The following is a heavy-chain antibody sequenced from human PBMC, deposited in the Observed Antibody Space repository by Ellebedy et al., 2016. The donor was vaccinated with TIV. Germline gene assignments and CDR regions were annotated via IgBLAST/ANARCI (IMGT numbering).Heavy chain of an antibody. CDR3: ARHSGSGSYYKQTPDY. D-gene: IGHD3-10*01. J-gene: IGHJ4*02. Sequence: SETLPLTCTVSGGSISSSSYYWGWIRQPPGKGLEWIGSIYYSGSTYYNPSLKSRVTISVETSKNQFSLKLSSVTAADTAVYYCARHSGSGSYYKQTPDYWGQGTLVTVSS. CDR2: IYYSGST. V-gene: IGHV4-39*01. CDR1: GGSISSSSYY.